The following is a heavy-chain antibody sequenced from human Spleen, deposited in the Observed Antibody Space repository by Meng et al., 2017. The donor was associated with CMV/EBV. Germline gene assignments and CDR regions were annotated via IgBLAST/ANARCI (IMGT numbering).Heavy chain of an antibody. D-gene: IGHD2-2*01. CDR1: GFTFSSYA. V-gene: IGHV3-53*01. CDR3: ARDIVVVPAAPGGMDV. CDR2: IYSGGST. Sequence: GESLKISCAASGFTFSSYAMHWVRQAPGKGLEWVAVIYSGGSTYYADSVKGRFTISRDNSKNTLYLQMNSLRAEDTAVYYCARDIVVVPAAPGGMDVWGQGTTVTVSS. J-gene: IGHJ6*02.